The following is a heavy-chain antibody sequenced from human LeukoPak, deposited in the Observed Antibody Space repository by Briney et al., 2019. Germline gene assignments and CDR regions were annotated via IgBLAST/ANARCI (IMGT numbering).Heavy chain of an antibody. Sequence: GGSLRLSCVGSGFSFSGNSMSWVRQAPGKGLEWVSGISRTSTYIYYADSVQGRFTISRDNPKNSLYLQMDSLRDEDTAVYYCARDFVNSGYYFDYWGQGTQVTVSS. CDR2: ISRTSTYI. J-gene: IGHJ4*02. V-gene: IGHV3-21*01. CDR1: GFSFSGNS. D-gene: IGHD3-22*01. CDR3: ARDFVNSGYYFDY.